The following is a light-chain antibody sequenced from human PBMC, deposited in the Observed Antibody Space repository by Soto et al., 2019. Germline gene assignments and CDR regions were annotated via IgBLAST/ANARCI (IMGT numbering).Light chain of an antibody. CDR3: QSYNIYPYT. Sequence: DIQMTQSPSSLSASAGDRVTITCRASQGIRNFLAWYQQQPGKVPKLLIYAASTLQSGVPSRFSGSGSGTHFTLTISSLQHEDVSTYYCQSYNIYPYTFGPGTKFDIK. CDR1: QGIRNF. J-gene: IGKJ3*01. V-gene: IGKV1-27*01. CDR2: AAS.